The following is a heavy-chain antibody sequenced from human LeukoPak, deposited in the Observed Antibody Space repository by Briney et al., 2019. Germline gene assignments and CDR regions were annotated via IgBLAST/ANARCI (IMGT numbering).Heavy chain of an antibody. CDR2: ISGSGYST. CDR1: GFTFSSYA. J-gene: IGHJ4*02. Sequence: KPGGSLRLSCAASGFTFSSYAMSWVRQVPGKGLEWVSAISGSGYSTYYADSVKGRFTISRDNSKNTLYLQMNSLRAEDTAVYYCAKEAGYSGYDYPDYWGQGTLVTVSS. D-gene: IGHD5-12*01. V-gene: IGHV3-23*01. CDR3: AKEAGYSGYDYPDY.